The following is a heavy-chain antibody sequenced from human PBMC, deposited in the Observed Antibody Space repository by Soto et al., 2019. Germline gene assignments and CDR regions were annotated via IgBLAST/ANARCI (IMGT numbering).Heavy chain of an antibody. V-gene: IGHV5-51*01. CDR2: INPGDSES. CDR3: ARPSNNYVAH. CDR1: GDRFSNYL. D-gene: IGHD4-4*01. J-gene: IGHJ4*02. Sequence: XESLESFWHASGDRFSNYLLGWVRQMPGKGLEWMAIINPGDSESRYSPSFQGQVTISADKYISTAYLQWNSLKAPDTAMYYCARPSNNYVAHWGQGTLVTVSS.